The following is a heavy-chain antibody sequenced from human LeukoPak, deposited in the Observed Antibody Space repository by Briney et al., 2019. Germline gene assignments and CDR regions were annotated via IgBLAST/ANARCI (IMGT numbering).Heavy chain of an antibody. CDR1: GFTFSSYG. D-gene: IGHD3-10*01. V-gene: IGHV3-30*03. J-gene: IGHJ4*02. CDR3: ARGGVRGVLLYYFDY. Sequence: PGRSLRLSCAASGFTFSSYGMHWVRQAPGKGLEWVAVISYDGSNKYYADSVKGRFTISRDNAKNSLYLQMNSLRAEDTAVYYCARGGVRGVLLYYFDYWGQGTLVTVSS. CDR2: ISYDGSNK.